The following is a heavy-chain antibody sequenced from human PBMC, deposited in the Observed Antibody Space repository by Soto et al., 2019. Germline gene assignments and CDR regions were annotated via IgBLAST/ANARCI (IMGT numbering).Heavy chain of an antibody. CDR1: GGSFSGYY. V-gene: IGHV4-34*01. CDR2: INHSGST. D-gene: IGHD6-13*01. Sequence: SETLSLTCAVYGGSFSGYYWSWIRQPPGKGLEWIGEINHSGSTNSNPSLKSRVTISVDTSKNQFSLKLSSVTAADTAVYYCARGRGRAASSWSPSRGYYYYGMDVWGQGTTVTVSS. CDR3: ARGRGRAASSWSPSRGYYYYGMDV. J-gene: IGHJ6*02.